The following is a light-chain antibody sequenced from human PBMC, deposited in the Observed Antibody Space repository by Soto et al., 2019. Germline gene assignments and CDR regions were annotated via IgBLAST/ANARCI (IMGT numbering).Light chain of an antibody. CDR3: SSYTSSSTL. J-gene: IGLJ1*01. CDR1: SSDVGGYEY. Sequence: QSALTQPPSASGSPGQSVTISCTGSSSDVGGYEYVSWYQQHPGKAPKLIIYEVIKRPSGVPDRFSGSKSGNTASLTVSGLQAEDEADYYCSSYTSSSTLFGTGTKLTVL. V-gene: IGLV2-8*01. CDR2: EVI.